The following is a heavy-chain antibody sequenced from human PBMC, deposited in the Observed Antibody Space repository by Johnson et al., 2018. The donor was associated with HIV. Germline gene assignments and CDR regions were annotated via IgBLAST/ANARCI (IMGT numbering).Heavy chain of an antibody. Sequence: VQLVESGGGVVQPGRSLRLSCAASGFTFDDYAIHWVRQAPGKGLEWVSGISWNSGSIGYVDSVKGRFTISRDNAKNSLYLQMNSLRPEDTAVFYCARGNSVAARIGAFDIWGQGTMVTISS. CDR2: ISWNSGSI. CDR3: ARGNSVAARIGAFDI. D-gene: IGHD6-6*01. J-gene: IGHJ3*02. V-gene: IGHV3-9*01. CDR1: GFTFDDYA.